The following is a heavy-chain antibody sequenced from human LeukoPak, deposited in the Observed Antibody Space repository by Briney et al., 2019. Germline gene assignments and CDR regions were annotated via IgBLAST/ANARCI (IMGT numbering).Heavy chain of an antibody. J-gene: IGHJ4*02. Sequence: AGGSLRLSCSASGFTFSRYAMHWVRQAPGKGLEYVSSITSGGGSTYYADSVKDRFTISRDNSKNTLSLQMSSLRTEDTAVYYCLRDAQWGGVGDYWGQGTLVTVSS. D-gene: IGHD1-26*01. CDR2: ITSGGGST. CDR3: LRDAQWGGVGDY. CDR1: GFTFSRYA. V-gene: IGHV3-64D*06.